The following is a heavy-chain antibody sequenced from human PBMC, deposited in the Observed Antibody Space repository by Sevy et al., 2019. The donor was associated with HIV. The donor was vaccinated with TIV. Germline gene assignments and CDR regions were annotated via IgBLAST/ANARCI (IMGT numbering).Heavy chain of an antibody. CDR2: INPNSGGT. CDR3: ARAAAGFKSDAFDI. Sequence: ASVKVSCKASGYTSTGYYMHWVRQAPGQGLEWMGWINPNSGGTNYAQKFQGRVTMTRDTSISTAYMELSRLRSDDTAVYYCARAAAGFKSDAFDIWGQGTMVTVSS. J-gene: IGHJ3*02. CDR1: GYTSTGYY. D-gene: IGHD6-13*01. V-gene: IGHV1-2*02.